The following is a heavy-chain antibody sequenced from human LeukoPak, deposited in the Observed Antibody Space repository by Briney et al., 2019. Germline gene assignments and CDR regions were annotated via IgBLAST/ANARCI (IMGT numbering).Heavy chain of an antibody. Sequence: PSETLSLTCAVYGGSFSGYYWSWIRQPPGKGLEWIGEINHSGSTNYNPSLKSRVTISVDTSKNQFSPKLSSVTAADTAVYYCARGPSQESDRGYSGYDYDFDYWGQGTLVTVSS. CDR3: ARGPSQESDRGYSGYDYDFDY. CDR2: INHSGST. J-gene: IGHJ4*02. D-gene: IGHD5-12*01. CDR1: GGSFSGYY. V-gene: IGHV4-34*01.